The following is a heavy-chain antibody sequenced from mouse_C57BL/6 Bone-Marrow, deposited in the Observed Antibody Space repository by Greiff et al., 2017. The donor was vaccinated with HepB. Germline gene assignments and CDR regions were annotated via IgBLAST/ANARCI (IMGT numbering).Heavy chain of an antibody. Sequence: QVQLQQSGAELVKPGASVKLSCKASGYTFTSYWMQWVKQRPGQGLEWIGEIDPSDSYTNYNQKFKGKATLTVDTSSSTAYMQLSSLTSEDSAVYYCARGLRLYFDVWGTGTTVTVSS. D-gene: IGHD2-4*01. CDR3: ARGLRLYFDV. J-gene: IGHJ1*03. CDR2: IDPSDSYT. V-gene: IGHV1-50*01. CDR1: GYTFTSYW.